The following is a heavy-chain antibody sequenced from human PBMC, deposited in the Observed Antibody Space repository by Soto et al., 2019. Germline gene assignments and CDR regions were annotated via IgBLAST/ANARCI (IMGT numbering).Heavy chain of an antibody. Sequence: QVQLQESGPGLVKPSETLSLTCTASGGSISSYYWSWIRQPPGKGLEWIGYIYYNRGTNYNPSLKSRVTISVDTSKNQFSLKLSSVTAADTAVYYCARSDGRYWGQGTLVTVSS. V-gene: IGHV4-59*01. J-gene: IGHJ4*02. CDR2: IYYNRGT. CDR3: ARSDGRY. CDR1: GGSISSYY.